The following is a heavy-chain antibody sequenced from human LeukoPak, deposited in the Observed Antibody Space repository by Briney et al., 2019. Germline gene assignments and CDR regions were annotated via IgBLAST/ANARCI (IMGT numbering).Heavy chain of an antibody. V-gene: IGHV4-61*08. Sequence: SETLSLTCTVSGGSISSGGYYWSWIRQPPGKGLEWIGYIYYSGSTNYNPSLKSRVTISVDTSKNQFSLKLSSVTAADTAVYYCARGLAAAGPNWYFDLWGRGTLVTVSP. CDR1: GGSISSGGYY. CDR3: ARGLAAAGPNWYFDL. D-gene: IGHD6-13*01. CDR2: IYYSGST. J-gene: IGHJ2*01.